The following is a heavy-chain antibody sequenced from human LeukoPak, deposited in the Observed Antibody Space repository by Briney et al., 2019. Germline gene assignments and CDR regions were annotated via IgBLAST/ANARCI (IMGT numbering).Heavy chain of an antibody. Sequence: GGSLRLSCAASEFTFNNYAMSWVRQAPGKGLEWVAFIRYDGSSKYYADSVKGRFTISRDNAKNSLYLQMNSLRAEDTAVYYCASELPYYYLWAFDIWGQGTMVTVSS. V-gene: IGHV3-33*08. CDR1: EFTFNNYA. J-gene: IGHJ3*02. CDR2: IRYDGSSK. CDR3: ASELPYYYLWAFDI. D-gene: IGHD3-3*01.